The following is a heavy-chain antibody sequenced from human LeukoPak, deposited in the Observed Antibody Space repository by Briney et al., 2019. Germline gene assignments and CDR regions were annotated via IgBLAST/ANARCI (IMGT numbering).Heavy chain of an antibody. Sequence: SETLSLTCTVSGGSISSYYWSWIRQPPGKGLEWIGSGSTYYNPSLKSRVTISVDTSKNQFSLKLSSVTAADTAVYFCASPRGDDSGGYYTWYFHHWGQGILVTVSS. J-gene: IGHJ1*01. V-gene: IGHV4-4*09. D-gene: IGHD3-22*01. CDR2: GST. CDR3: ASPRGDDSGGYYTWYFHH. CDR1: GGSISSYY.